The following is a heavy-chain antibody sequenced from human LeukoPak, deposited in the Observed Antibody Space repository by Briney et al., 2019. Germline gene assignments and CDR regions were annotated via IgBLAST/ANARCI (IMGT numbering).Heavy chain of an antibody. V-gene: IGHV3-73*01. CDR2: IRSKANSYAI. D-gene: IGHD3-10*01. J-gene: IGHJ4*02. CDR1: GFTFSGSA. Sequence: GGSLRLSCAASGFTFSGSAMHWVRQASGKGLEWVGRIRSKANSYAIAYAASVKGRFTISRDDSKNTAYLQMNSLKTEDTAVYYCTRLTMVRGVIIDYWGQGTLVTVSS. CDR3: TRLTMVRGVIIDY.